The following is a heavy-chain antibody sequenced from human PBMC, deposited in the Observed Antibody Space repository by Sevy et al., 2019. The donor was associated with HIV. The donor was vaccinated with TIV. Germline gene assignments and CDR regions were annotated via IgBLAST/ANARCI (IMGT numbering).Heavy chain of an antibody. V-gene: IGHV4-61*02. CDR1: GGSISSGSYY. CDR3: AGGGCTNGACYYYYYYYRMDV. J-gene: IGHJ6*02. D-gene: IGHD2-8*01. CDR2: IYTSGST. Sequence: SETLSLTCTVSGGSISSGSYYWSWIRQPAGKGLEWIGRIYTSGSTNYNPSLKSRVTMSVDTSKDQFSLKLSSLTAAGTGVHSSAGGGCTNGACYYYYYYYRMDVWGQGTTVTVSS.